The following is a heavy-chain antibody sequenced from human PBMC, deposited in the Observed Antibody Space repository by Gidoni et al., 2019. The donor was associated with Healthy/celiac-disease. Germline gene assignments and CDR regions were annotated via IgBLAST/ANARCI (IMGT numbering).Heavy chain of an antibody. CDR3: ASLGEQQLVLGAFDI. CDR1: GFTFSSYA. J-gene: IGHJ3*02. CDR2: ISYDGSNK. Sequence: RSLRLSCAASGFTFSSYAMHWVRQAPGKGLEWVAVISYDGSNKYYADSVKGRFTISRDNSKNTLYLQMNSLRAEDTAVYYCASLGEQQLVLGAFDIWGQGTMVTVSS. V-gene: IGHV3-30*04. D-gene: IGHD6-13*01.